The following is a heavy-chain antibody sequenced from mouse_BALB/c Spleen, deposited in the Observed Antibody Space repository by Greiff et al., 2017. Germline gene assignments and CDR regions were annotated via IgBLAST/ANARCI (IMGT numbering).Heavy chain of an antibody. D-gene: IGHD2-2*01. V-gene: IGHV1-54*01. CDR1: GYAFTNYL. CDR2: INPGSGGT. Sequence: VQLQQSGAELVRPGTSVKVSCKASGYAFTNYLIEWVKQRPGQGLEWIGVINPGSGGTNYNEKFKGKATLTADKSSSTAYMQLSSLTSDDSAVYFCARNYYGYESDYWGQGTTLTVSS. CDR3: ARNYYGYESDY. J-gene: IGHJ2*01.